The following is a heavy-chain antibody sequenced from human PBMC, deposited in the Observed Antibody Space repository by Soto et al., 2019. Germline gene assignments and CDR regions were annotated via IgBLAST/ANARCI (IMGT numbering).Heavy chain of an antibody. V-gene: IGHV3-33*01. CDR3: ARDRYSGSYAGMDV. CDR1: GFIFNRYG. Sequence: QVQLVESGGGVVQPGRSLRLSCAASGFIFNRYGMHWVRQVPGKGLEWVADIWYDGSNKYYADSVKGRFTISRDNSKNTLYLQMNSLRAEDTAVYYCARDRYSGSYAGMDVWGQGTTVTVSS. D-gene: IGHD1-26*01. CDR2: IWYDGSNK. J-gene: IGHJ6*02.